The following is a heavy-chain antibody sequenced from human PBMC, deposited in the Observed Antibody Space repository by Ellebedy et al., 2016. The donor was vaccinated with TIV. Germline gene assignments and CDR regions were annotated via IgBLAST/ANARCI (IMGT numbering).Heavy chain of an antibody. CDR3: ARVIWYYDFWSGYPSHFDY. CDR2: IYYSGST. Sequence: GSLRLSCTVSGGSISSSSYYWGWIRQPPGKGLEWIGSIYYSGSTYYNPSLKSRVTISVDTSKNHFSLKLSSVTAADTAVYYCARVIWYYDFWSGYPSHFDYWGQGTLVIVSS. V-gene: IGHV4-39*02. D-gene: IGHD3-3*01. CDR1: GGSISSSSYY. J-gene: IGHJ4*02.